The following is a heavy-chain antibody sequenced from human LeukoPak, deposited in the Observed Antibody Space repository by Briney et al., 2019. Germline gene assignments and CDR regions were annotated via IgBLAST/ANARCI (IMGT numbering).Heavy chain of an antibody. Sequence: PSETLSLTCTVSGGSISSYYWSWIRQPAGKGLEWIGRIYTSGSTNYNPSLKSRVTMSVDTSKNQFSLKLSSVTAADTAVYYCARSYYYDSSGYYYPSSGAFDIWGQGTMVTVSS. V-gene: IGHV4-4*07. J-gene: IGHJ3*02. CDR2: IYTSGST. D-gene: IGHD3-22*01. CDR1: GGSISSYY. CDR3: ARSYYYDSSGYYYPSSGAFDI.